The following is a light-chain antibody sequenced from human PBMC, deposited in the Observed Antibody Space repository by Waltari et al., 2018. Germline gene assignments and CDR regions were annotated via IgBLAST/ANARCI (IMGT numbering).Light chain of an antibody. CDR1: QGISSY. J-gene: IGKJ4*01. CDR2: GAS. Sequence: AIRITQSPSSLSASTGDRVTITCRASQGISSYLACYQQKPGKAPKLLIYGASTLQSVVPSRVSGSGSGTDFTLTISCLQSEDFATYYCQQYHNYPFFGGGTRVEIK. CDR3: QQYHNYPF. V-gene: IGKV1-8*01.